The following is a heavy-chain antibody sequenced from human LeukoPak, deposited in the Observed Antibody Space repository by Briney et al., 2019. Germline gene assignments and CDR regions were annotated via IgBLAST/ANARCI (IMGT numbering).Heavy chain of an antibody. J-gene: IGHJ4*02. CDR3: ARAHGDSSGYYWEYLDY. Sequence: GESLKISCKGSGYSFTSYWIGWVRQMPGKGLEWMGIIYPGDSDTRYSPSFQGQVTISADKSIGTAYLQWSSLKASDTAMYYCARAHGDSSGYYWEYLDYWGQGTLVTVSS. V-gene: IGHV5-51*01. D-gene: IGHD3-22*01. CDR1: GYSFTSYW. CDR2: IYPGDSDT.